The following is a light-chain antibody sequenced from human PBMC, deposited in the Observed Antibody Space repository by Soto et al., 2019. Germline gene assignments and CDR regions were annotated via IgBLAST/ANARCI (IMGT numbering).Light chain of an antibody. V-gene: IGLV1-36*01. CDR1: NSNIGNNA. J-gene: IGLJ2*01. Sequence: QSVLTQPPSVSEAPRQRVTISCSGSNSNIGNNAVSWYQQVPGKAPKLLVYYDDLVPSGVSDRFSGSKSGTAASLAISGLQSEDEADYSCATWDDSLNGVVFGGGTKLTVL. CDR2: YDD. CDR3: ATWDDSLNGVV.